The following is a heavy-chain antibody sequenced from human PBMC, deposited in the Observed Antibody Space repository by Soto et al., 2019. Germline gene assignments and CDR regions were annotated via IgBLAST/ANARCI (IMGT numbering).Heavy chain of an antibody. D-gene: IGHD6-19*01. V-gene: IGHV1-69*01. CDR2: IIPIFGTA. CDR1: GGTFSSYA. CDR3: ARYLIVDSSGWYASWFDP. Sequence: QVQLVQSGAEVKKPGSSVKVSCKASGGTFSSYAISWVRQAPGQGLEWMGGIIPIFGTAHYAQKFQGRVTITTDESTSTAYMELSSLRSEDTAVYYCARYLIVDSSGWYASWFDPWGQGTLVTVSS. J-gene: IGHJ5*02.